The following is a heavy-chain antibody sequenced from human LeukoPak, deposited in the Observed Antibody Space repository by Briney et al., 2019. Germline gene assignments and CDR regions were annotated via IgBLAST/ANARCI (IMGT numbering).Heavy chain of an antibody. J-gene: IGHJ4*02. CDR3: ATYYAGRGGSGY. D-gene: IGHD3-10*01. CDR2: SGNT. Sequence: SETPSLTCTVSGASISSGAYHWSWIRQPPGKGLEWIGYSGNTDYNPSLNSRVTISVDTSKNQLSLRLSSVTTADTAVYFCATYYAGRGGSGYWGQGTLVTVSS. V-gene: IGHV4-30-4*01. CDR1: GASISSGAYH.